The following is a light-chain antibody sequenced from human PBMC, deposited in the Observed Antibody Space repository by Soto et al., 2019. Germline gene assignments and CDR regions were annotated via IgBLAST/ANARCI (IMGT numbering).Light chain of an antibody. CDR3: QQYGSSPST. Sequence: EIVMTQSPATLSVSPGERATLSCRASQSVSSSYLAWYQQKPGLAPRLLIYDASSRATGIPDRFSGSGSGTDFTLTISRLEPEDFAVYYCQQYGSSPSTFGQGTKV. V-gene: IGKV3D-20*01. CDR2: DAS. J-gene: IGKJ1*01. CDR1: QSVSSSY.